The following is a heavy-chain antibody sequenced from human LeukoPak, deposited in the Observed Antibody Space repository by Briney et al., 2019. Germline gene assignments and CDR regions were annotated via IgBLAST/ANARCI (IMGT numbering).Heavy chain of an antibody. CDR2: ISSGSSYI. CDR1: GFTFSSYS. D-gene: IGHD6-19*01. CDR3: ATIRMAGTDY. Sequence: PGGSLRLSCAASGFTFSSYSMNWVRQAPGKGLEWVSSISSGSSYIYYADSVKGRFTISRDNAKNSLYLQMNSLRAEDTAVYYCATIRMAGTDYWGQGTLVTVSS. V-gene: IGHV3-21*01. J-gene: IGHJ4*02.